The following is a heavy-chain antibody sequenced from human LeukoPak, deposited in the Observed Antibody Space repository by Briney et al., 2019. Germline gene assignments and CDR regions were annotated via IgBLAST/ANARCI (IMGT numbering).Heavy chain of an antibody. Sequence: GGSLRLSCAASGFAFSNYAMHWVRQAPGKGLEWVAVVSYDGTNKYHADSVKGRFTISRDNSKNTLYLHMNSLRTEDTAVYYCARHYGPWGQGTLVTVSS. V-gene: IGHV3-30*04. J-gene: IGHJ5*02. CDR3: ARHYGP. CDR1: GFAFSNYA. D-gene: IGHD3-16*01. CDR2: VSYDGTNK.